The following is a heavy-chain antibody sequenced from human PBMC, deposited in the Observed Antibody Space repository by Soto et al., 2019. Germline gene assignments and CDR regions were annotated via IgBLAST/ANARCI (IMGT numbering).Heavy chain of an antibody. V-gene: IGHV1-18*01. Sequence: QGQLVQSGAEVKKPGASVKVSCKASGYTFTRYGISWVRQAPGQGLEWMGWFSGYNGDTKYAQKFQGRVTITLDPSTXTTYMELRSLTSDDTAVYYCAKNGQPPYYYYGMDVWGQGTTVTVSS. CDR3: AKNGQPPYYYYGMDV. CDR1: GYTFTRYG. D-gene: IGHD2-8*01. CDR2: FSGYNGDT. J-gene: IGHJ6*02.